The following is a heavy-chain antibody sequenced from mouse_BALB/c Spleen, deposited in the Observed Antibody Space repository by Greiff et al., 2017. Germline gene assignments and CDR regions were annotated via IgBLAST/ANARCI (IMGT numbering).Heavy chain of an antibody. D-gene: IGHD1-1*01. CDR2: ISSGGST. V-gene: IGHV5-6-5*01. CDR3: ACERTVGY. Sequence: EVKLVESGGGLVKPGGSLKLSCAASGFTFSSYAMSWVRQTPEKRLEWVASISSGGSTYYPASVKGRFTISRDNARNILYLQMSSLRSEDTAMYYCACERTVGYWGQGTTLTVSS. CDR1: GFTFSSYA. J-gene: IGHJ2*01.